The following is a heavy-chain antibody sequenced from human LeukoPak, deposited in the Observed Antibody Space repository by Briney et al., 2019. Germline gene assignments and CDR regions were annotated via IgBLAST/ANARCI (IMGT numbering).Heavy chain of an antibody. CDR1: GGSISSYY. CDR3: ARDGGLYPFDY. CDR2: IYYSGST. Sequence: PSETLSLTCIVSGGSISSYYWSWIRQPPGKGLEWIGYIYYSGSTNYNPSLKSRVTISVDTSKNQFSLKLSSVTAADTAVYYCARDGGLYPFDYWGQGTLVTVSS. D-gene: IGHD2-8*01. J-gene: IGHJ4*02. V-gene: IGHV4-59*01.